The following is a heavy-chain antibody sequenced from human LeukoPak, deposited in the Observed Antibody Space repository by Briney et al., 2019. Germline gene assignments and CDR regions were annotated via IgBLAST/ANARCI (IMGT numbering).Heavy chain of an antibody. D-gene: IGHD1-1*01. CDR1: GGTFSSYA. CDR2: IIPIFGTA. Sequence: SVKVSCKASGGTFSSYAISWVRQAPGQGLEWMGGIIPIFGTASYAQKFQGRVTITADKSTSTAYMELSSPRSEDTAVYYCARGLWNDSSREDFDYGGQGTLVTVSS. J-gene: IGHJ4*02. V-gene: IGHV1-69*06. CDR3: ARGLWNDSSREDFDY.